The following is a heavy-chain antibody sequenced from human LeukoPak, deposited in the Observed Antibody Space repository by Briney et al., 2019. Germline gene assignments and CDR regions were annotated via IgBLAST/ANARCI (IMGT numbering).Heavy chain of an antibody. Sequence: PSETLSLTCAVYGGSFSGYYWSWIRQPPGKGLEWVSGINWNGGSTGYADSVKGRFTISRDNAKNSLYLQMNSLRVEDTALYYCARDRGPYYYYYMDVWGKGTTVTVSS. CDR2: INWNGGST. CDR3: ARDRGPYYYYYMDV. V-gene: IGHV3-20*04. CDR1: GGSFSGYY. J-gene: IGHJ6*03. D-gene: IGHD3-16*01.